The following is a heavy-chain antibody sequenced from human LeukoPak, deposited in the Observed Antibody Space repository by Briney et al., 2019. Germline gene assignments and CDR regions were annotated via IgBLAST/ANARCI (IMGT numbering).Heavy chain of an antibody. CDR3: ASVDYDSSGYYFDY. D-gene: IGHD3-22*01. V-gene: IGHV4-34*01. CDR1: GGSFSGYY. CDR2: INHSGTT. J-gene: IGHJ4*02. Sequence: SETLSLTCAVYGGSFSGYYWSWIGQPPGKGLEWIGEINHSGTTNYNPSLKSRVTISVDTSKNQFSLKLSSVTAADTAVYYCASVDYDSSGYYFDYWGQGTLVTVSS.